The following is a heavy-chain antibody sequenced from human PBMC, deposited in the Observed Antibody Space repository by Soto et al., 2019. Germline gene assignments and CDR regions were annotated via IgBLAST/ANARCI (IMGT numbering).Heavy chain of an antibody. V-gene: IGHV3-7*05. J-gene: IGHJ4*02. CDR2: IKQDGSEK. CDR3: ARESSGWYVRLFDY. Sequence: GGSLRLSCAASGFTFSSYWMSWVRQAPGKGLEWVANIKQDGSEKYYVDSVKGRFTISRDNAKNSLYLQMNSLRAEDTAVYYCARESSGWYVRLFDYWGQGTLVTVSS. CDR1: GFTFSSYW. D-gene: IGHD6-19*01.